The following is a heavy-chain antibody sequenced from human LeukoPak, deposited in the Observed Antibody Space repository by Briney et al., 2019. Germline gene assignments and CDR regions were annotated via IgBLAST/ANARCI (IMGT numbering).Heavy chain of an antibody. CDR3: ARVRRYFDWELNWFDP. CDR1: GYTFTSYD. J-gene: IGHJ5*02. Sequence: GASVKVSCKASGYTFTSYDINWVRQATGQGLEWMGWISAYNGNTNYAQKLQGRVTMTTDTSTSTAYMELRSLRSDDTAVYYCARVRRYFDWELNWFDPWGQGTLVTVSS. V-gene: IGHV1-18*01. CDR2: ISAYNGNT. D-gene: IGHD3-9*01.